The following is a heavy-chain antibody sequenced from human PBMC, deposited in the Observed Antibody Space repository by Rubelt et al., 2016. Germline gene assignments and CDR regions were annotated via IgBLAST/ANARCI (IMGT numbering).Heavy chain of an antibody. CDR3: ARKFVDSRGFQDF. CDR1: GGSVSSNY. D-gene: IGHD3-22*01. V-gene: IGHV4-34*07. J-gene: IGHJ4*02. CDR2: LYHSGST. Sequence: QVQLQQWGAGLLKPSETLSLTCDVYGGSVSSNYWRWIRQPPGQGLEWIGELYHSGSTTYNPSLKSRATISVAKSKNQFSLSLSSVTAADTAIYYCARKFVDSRGFQDFWGQGTLVTVSS.